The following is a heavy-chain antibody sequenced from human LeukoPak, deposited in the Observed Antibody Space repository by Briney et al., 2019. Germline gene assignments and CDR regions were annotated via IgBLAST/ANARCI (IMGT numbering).Heavy chain of an antibody. D-gene: IGHD3-16*01. Sequence: PSATLTLTCTASGGSISSYYWSWIRQPPGKGLEWIGYIYTSGSTKYNPSIKSRVTITVDTSKNQFALKLSSVTAAYTAVYYFASSKHWGLYMDVWGKGTTVTVSS. J-gene: IGHJ6*03. V-gene: IGHV4-4*09. CDR3: ASSKHWGLYMDV. CDR1: GGSISSYY. CDR2: IYTSGST.